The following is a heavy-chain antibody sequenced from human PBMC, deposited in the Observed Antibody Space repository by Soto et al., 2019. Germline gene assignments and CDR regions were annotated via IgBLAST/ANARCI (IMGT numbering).Heavy chain of an antibody. CDR3: ARGLFGQQWLVGFDT. V-gene: IGHV1-69*01. CDR2: TIPMFATA. Sequence: QVHLAQSGAEVKKPGSSVKVSCKASGGSFSNYIFAWVRQAPGQGLEWMGGTIPMFATAQYAQKLQGRVTITADESTSTVYMDLTSLTSDDTAVYYCARGLFGQQWLVGFDTWGQGTLVTVSS. J-gene: IGHJ4*02. CDR1: GGSFSNYI. D-gene: IGHD6-19*01.